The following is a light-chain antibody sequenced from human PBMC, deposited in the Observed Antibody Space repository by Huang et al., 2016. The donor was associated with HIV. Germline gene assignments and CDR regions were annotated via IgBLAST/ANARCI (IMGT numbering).Light chain of an antibody. CDR3: QKYNSAPIT. CDR1: QDIDNY. J-gene: IGKJ5*01. V-gene: IGKV1-27*01. Sequence: DIQMTQSPSSLSASVGDSVTITCRASQDIDNYLAWYQQKPGKVTKLLIFAASALKSGVPPRFRGIGSGTHFSLNISSLHPEDVATYYCQKYNSAPITFGQGTRLEI. CDR2: AAS.